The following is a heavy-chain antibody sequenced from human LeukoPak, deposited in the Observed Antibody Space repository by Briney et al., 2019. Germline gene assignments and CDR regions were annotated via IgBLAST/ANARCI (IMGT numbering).Heavy chain of an antibody. CDR1: GFTFSSYW. CDR2: IKNDGSEE. Sequence: GGSLRLSCAASGFTFSSYWMRWVRQAPRAGREVGANIKNDGSEEYYVDSVKGRFTISRDNAKNSLFLQMNSLTVEDTAVYYCARAIRGSAVDTGDRWGQGTLVTVSS. V-gene: IGHV3-7*01. D-gene: IGHD3-10*01. J-gene: IGHJ4*02. CDR3: ARAIRGSAVDTGDR.